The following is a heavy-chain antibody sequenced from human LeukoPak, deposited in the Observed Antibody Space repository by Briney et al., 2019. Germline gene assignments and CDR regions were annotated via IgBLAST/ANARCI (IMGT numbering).Heavy chain of an antibody. CDR2: ISAYNGNT. V-gene: IGHV1-18*01. CDR1: VYTFTSYA. J-gene: IGHJ4*02. Sequence: GASVKVSCKASVYTFTSYAISWVREAPGQGLEWMGWISAYNGNTNYAQKLQGRVTMTTDTSTSTAYMELRSLRSDDTAVYYCARQDRAMVRVEYWGQGTLVTVSS. D-gene: IGHD5-18*01. CDR3: ARQDRAMVRVEY.